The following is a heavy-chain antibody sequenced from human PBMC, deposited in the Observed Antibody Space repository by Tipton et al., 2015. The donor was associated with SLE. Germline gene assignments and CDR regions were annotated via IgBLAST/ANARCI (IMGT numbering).Heavy chain of an antibody. J-gene: IGHJ4*02. Sequence: TLSLTCTVSGYSISSGYYWGWIRQPPGKGLEWIGEINHSGSTNYNPSLKSRVTISVDTSKNQFSLKLSSVTAADTAVYYCARGRVMVWGQGTLVTVSS. D-gene: IGHD2-8*01. CDR3: ARGRVMV. V-gene: IGHV4-38-2*02. CDR2: INHSGST. CDR1: GYSISSGYY.